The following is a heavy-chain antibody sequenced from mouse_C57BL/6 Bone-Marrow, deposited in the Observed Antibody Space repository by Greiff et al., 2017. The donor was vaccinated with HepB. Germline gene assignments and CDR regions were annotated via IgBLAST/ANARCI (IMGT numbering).Heavy chain of an antibody. CDR2: IYPGDGDT. Sequence: QVQLQQSGPELVKPGASVKISCKASGYAFSSSWMNWVKQRPGKGLEWIGRIYPGDGDTNYNGKFKGKATLTADKSSSTYYMQLSSLTSEDSAVYFCARDDCHWYFYVWGTGTTVTVSS. CDR1: GYAFSSSW. CDR3: ARDDCHWYFYV. J-gene: IGHJ1*03. D-gene: IGHD2-4*01. V-gene: IGHV1-82*01.